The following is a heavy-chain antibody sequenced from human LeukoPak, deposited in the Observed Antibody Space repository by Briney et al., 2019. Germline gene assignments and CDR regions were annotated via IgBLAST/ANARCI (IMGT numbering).Heavy chain of an antibody. V-gene: IGHV3-21*01. CDR1: GFTFNTYN. D-gene: IGHD1-14*01. J-gene: IGHJ4*02. CDR2: ISGSSSSYI. CDR3: ARAVPGFDY. Sequence: GGSLRLSCAGSGFTFNTYNMNWVRQAPGKGLEWVSCISGSSSSYIYYSDSVRGRFTISRDNAKNSLYLQMNSLTAEDTAVYYCARAVPGFDYWGQGTLVTVSS.